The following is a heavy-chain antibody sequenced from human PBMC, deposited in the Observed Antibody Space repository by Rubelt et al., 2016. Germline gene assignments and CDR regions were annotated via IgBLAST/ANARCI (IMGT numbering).Heavy chain of an antibody. D-gene: IGHD1-26*01. J-gene: IGHJ4*02. CDR2: IDYSGST. CDR1: GGSISRSSCY. Sequence: QVQLQQWGAGLLKPSETLSLTCAVYGGSISRSSCYWGWIRQPPGKGLEWIGSIDYSGSTYYNPPRNSACPRSVDTSKTQLSLRRSAATAYDTAGYDCARHLKGEVGATKTPFDYWGQGTLVTVSS. CDR3: ARHLKGEVGATKTPFDY. V-gene: IGHV4-39*01.